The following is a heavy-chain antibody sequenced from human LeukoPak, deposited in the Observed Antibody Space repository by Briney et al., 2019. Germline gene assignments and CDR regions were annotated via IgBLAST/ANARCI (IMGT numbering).Heavy chain of an antibody. CDR3: ARGVYYYDSTIDYYYYYGMDV. J-gene: IGHJ6*02. Sequence: ASVKVSCKASGGTFSSYAISWVRQAPGQGLECMGRIIPILGIANYAQKFQGRVTITADKSTSTAYMELSRLRSEDTAVYYCARGVYYYDSTIDYYYYYGMDVWGQGTTVTVSS. D-gene: IGHD3-22*01. V-gene: IGHV1-69*04. CDR1: GGTFSSYA. CDR2: IIPILGIA.